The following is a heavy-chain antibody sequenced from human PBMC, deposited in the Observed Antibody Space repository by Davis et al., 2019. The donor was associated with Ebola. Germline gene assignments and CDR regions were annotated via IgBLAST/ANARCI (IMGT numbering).Heavy chain of an antibody. CDR3: ARAPYYYYGKDV. J-gene: IGHJ6*02. V-gene: IGHV4-59*01. CDR1: GGSISSYY. CDR2: IYYSGST. Sequence: PSETLSLTCTVSGGSISSYYWSWIRQPPGKGLEWIGYIYYSGSTNYNPSLKSRVTISVDTSKNLFSLKLSSVTAADTAVYYCARAPYYYYGKDVWGQGTTVTVSS.